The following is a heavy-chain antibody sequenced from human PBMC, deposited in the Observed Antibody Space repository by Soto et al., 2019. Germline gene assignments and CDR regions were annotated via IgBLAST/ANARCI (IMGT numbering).Heavy chain of an antibody. J-gene: IGHJ6*02. D-gene: IGHD1-26*01. Sequence: QVQLVQSGAEVKKPGSSVKVSCKASGGTFSSYAISWVRQAPGQGLEWMGGIIPIFGTANYAQKFQGRVTITADESTSKAYMELSSLRSEDTAVYYCARKYRYSGSYDYYYYGMDVWGQGTTVTVSS. CDR2: IIPIFGTA. CDR3: ARKYRYSGSYDYYYYGMDV. V-gene: IGHV1-69*01. CDR1: GGTFSSYA.